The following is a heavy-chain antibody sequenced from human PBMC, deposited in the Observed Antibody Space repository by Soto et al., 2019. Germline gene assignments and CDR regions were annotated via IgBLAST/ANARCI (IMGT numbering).Heavy chain of an antibody. CDR2: IYYSGNT. V-gene: IGHV4-39*01. J-gene: IGHJ6*02. Sequence: SETLSLTCTVSGGSISSRSYYWGWIRQPPGKGLEWIGSIYYSGNTYYNPSLKSRVTISVDTSTNQFSLKLTSVTAAGTAVYYCARPAMVRGVVRYYFYDMDVWGQGITVTVSS. D-gene: IGHD3-10*01. CDR3: ARPAMVRGVVRYYFYDMDV. CDR1: GGSISSRSYY.